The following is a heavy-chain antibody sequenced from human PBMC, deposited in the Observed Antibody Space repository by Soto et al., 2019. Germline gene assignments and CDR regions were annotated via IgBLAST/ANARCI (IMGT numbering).Heavy chain of an antibody. CDR2: IIPILGIA. D-gene: IGHD3-22*01. CDR1: GGTFSSYT. Sequence: SVKVSCKASGGTFSSYTISWVRQAPGQGLEWMGRIIPILGIANYAQKFQGRVTIAADKSTSTAYMELSSLRSEDTAVYYCAGAYGDYDRSVDYWGQGTLVTVSS. CDR3: AGAYGDYDRSVDY. V-gene: IGHV1-69*02. J-gene: IGHJ4*02.